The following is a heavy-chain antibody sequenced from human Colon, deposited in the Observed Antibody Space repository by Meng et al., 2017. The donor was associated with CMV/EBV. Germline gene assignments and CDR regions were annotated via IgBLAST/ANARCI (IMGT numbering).Heavy chain of an antibody. CDR3: ARRSVVIPAATPFDP. V-gene: IGHV3-7*01. CDR1: GFTFSNYW. J-gene: IGHJ5*02. CDR2: IKQDGSEK. Sequence: GGSLRLSCAAPGFTSGFTFSNYWMSWVRQAPGKGLEWVANIKQDGSEKHYVDSVKGRFTISRDNAKNLLYLQMNSLRADDTAVYYCARRSVVIPAATPFDPWGQGTLVTVSS. D-gene: IGHD2-2*01.